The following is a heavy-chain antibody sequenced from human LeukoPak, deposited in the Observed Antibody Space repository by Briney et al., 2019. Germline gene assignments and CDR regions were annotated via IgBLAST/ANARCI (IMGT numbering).Heavy chain of an antibody. J-gene: IGHJ6*03. CDR1: GFTFSNYF. V-gene: IGHV3-7*01. Sequence: GGYLRLSCAASGFTFSNYFMSWVRQTPGKGLEWVANIKPDGSWETYVDSVKGRFTISRDNGKNSLYLQMNSLRAEDTAVFYCVRDYYYYIDVWGKGTTVTVSS. CDR3: VRDYYYYIDV. CDR2: IKPDGSWE.